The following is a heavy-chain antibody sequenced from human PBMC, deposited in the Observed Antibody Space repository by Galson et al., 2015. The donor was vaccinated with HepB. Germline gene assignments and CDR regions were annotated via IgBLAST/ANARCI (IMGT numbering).Heavy chain of an antibody. CDR3: ARSTVTASSDWFDT. V-gene: IGHV1-18*01. CDR1: GDTFSNFG. Sequence: VKVSCKASGDTFSNFGISWVRQVSGQGLEWMGWISVHSDNTKFAQKFQGRVIMTTDTSTNTAYMVLRRLRSDDTAVYYCARSTVTASSDWFDTWGQGTLVTVSS. CDR2: ISVHSDNT. D-gene: IGHD4-11*01. J-gene: IGHJ5*02.